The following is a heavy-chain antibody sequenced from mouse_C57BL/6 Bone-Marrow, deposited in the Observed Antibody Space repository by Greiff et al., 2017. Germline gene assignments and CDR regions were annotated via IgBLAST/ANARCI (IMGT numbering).Heavy chain of an antibody. V-gene: IGHV3-6*01. CDR3: ARGDY. J-gene: IGHJ2*01. CDR2: ISYDGSN. Sequence: EVKLLESGPGLVKPSQSLSLTCSVTGYSITSGYYWNWIRQFPGNKLEWMGYISYDGSNNYNPSLKNRISITRDTSQNQFFLKLNSVTTEDTATYYCARGDYWGQGTTLTVSS. CDR1: GYSITSGYY.